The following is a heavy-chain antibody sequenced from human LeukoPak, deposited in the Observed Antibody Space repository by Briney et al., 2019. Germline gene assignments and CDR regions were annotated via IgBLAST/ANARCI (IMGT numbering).Heavy chain of an antibody. J-gene: IGHJ4*02. D-gene: IGHD3-10*01. Sequence: KPSETLSLTCAVYGGSFSGYYWSWIRQPPGKGLEWIGEINHSGSTNYNPSLKSRVTISVDTSKNQFSLKLSSETAADTAVYYCARSYYNYYFDYWGQGTLVTVSS. CDR1: GGSFSGYY. CDR3: ARSYYNYYFDY. V-gene: IGHV4-34*01. CDR2: INHSGST.